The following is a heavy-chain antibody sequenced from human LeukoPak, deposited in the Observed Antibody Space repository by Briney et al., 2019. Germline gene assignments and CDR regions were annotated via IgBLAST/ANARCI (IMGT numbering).Heavy chain of an antibody. Sequence: GGSLRLSCAASGFTFSSYAMHWVRQAPGKGLEWVAVISYDGSNKYYADSVKGRFTVSRDNSKNTLYLQMNSLRAEDTAVYYCARGQLFTHGFDPWGQGTLVTVSS. D-gene: IGHD3-10*01. CDR3: ARGQLFTHGFDP. J-gene: IGHJ5*02. CDR1: GFTFSSYA. V-gene: IGHV3-30*04. CDR2: ISYDGSNK.